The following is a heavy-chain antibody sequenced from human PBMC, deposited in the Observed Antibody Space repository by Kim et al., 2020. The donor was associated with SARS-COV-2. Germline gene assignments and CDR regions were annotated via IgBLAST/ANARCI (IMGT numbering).Heavy chain of an antibody. Sequence: SETLSLTCTVSGGSISSYYWSWIRQPPGKGLEWIGYIYYSGSTNYNPSLKSRVTISVDTSKNQFSLKLSSVTAADTAVYYCARGQYLWFAKKPISGYYYGMNVWGRGTTVTVSS. D-gene: IGHD3-10*01. J-gene: IGHJ6*02. CDR2: IYYSGST. V-gene: IGHV4-59*01. CDR1: GGSISSYY. CDR3: ARGQYLWFAKKPISGYYYGMNV.